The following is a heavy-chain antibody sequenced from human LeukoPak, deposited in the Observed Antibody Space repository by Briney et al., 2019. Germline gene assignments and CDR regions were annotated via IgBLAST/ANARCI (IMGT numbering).Heavy chain of an antibody. D-gene: IGHD6-13*01. Sequence: SETLSLTCAVDGGSFSGYYWSWIRQPPGKGLEWIGEINHSGSTNYNPSLNSLVTISVDTSKNRFSLKLSSVTAADTAVYYCASLRSRLAAQPTPSRNWGQGTLVTVSS. J-gene: IGHJ4*02. V-gene: IGHV4-34*01. CDR2: INHSGST. CDR3: ASLRSRLAAQPTPSRN. CDR1: GGSFSGYY.